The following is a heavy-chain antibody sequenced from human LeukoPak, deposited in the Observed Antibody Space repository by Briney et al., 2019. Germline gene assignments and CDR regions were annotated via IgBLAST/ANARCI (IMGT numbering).Heavy chain of an antibody. CDR2: INQDGSEK. J-gene: IGHJ4*02. V-gene: IGHV3-7*01. Sequence: PGGSLRLSCAASGFTFSSSWMSWVRQAPGKGLEWVANINQDGSEKYYVDSVKGRFTISRDSAKNSLYLQMNSLRAEDTAVYYCARDESWGQGTLVTVSS. CDR1: GFTFSSSW. CDR3: ARDES.